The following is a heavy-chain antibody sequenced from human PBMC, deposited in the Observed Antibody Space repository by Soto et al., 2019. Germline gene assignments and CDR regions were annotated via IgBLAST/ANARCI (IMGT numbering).Heavy chain of an antibody. Sequence: SGKVDCKASACTFSSYAMSWVGQATGQGREFMAGIIPIFGTANYAQKFQGRVTITAAESTSTAYMQLTSLRSEDTAVYSCSLPPPEGATDNYYYVMDVWGQGTTVTVS. CDR3: SLPPPEGATDNYYYVMDV. D-gene: IGHD1-26*01. CDR2: IIPIFGTA. V-gene: IGHV1-69*01. CDR1: ACTFSSYA. J-gene: IGHJ6*02.